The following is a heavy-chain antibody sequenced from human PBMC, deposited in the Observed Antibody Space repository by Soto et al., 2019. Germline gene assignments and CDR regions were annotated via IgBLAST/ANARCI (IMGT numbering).Heavy chain of an antibody. V-gene: IGHV4-31*03. CDR3: ATKLPYGSGSYFGY. J-gene: IGHJ4*02. D-gene: IGHD3-10*01. Sequence: SETLSLTCTVSGGSISSGGYYWSWIRQHPGKGLEWIGYIYYSGSTYYNPSLKSRVTIPVNTSKNQFSLKLSSVTAADTAVYYCATKLPYGSGSYFGYWGQGTLVTVSS. CDR2: IYYSGST. CDR1: GGSISSGGYY.